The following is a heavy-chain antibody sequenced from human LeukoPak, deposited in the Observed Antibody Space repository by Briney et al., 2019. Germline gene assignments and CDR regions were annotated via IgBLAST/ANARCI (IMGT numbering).Heavy chain of an antibody. J-gene: IGHJ4*02. Sequence: GGSLRLSRAASGFTFSDYYMSWIRQAPGKGLEWVSYISSSSSYTNYADSVKGRFTISRDNAKNSLYLQMNSLRAEDTAVYYCARDFGSSFGELFSPADYWGQGTLVTVSS. D-gene: IGHD3-10*01. V-gene: IGHV3-11*06. CDR3: ARDFGSSFGELFSPADY. CDR2: ISSSSSYT. CDR1: GFTFSDYY.